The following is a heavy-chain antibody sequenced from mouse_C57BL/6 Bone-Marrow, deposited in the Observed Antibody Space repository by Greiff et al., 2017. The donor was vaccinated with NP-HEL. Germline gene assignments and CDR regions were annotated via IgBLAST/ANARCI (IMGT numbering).Heavy chain of an antibody. CDR3: ARSIYYYGSSRSRYWYFDV. CDR1: GYTFTSYW. V-gene: IGHV1-64*01. CDR2: IHPNSGST. J-gene: IGHJ1*03. D-gene: IGHD1-1*01. Sequence: QVQLQQPGAELVKPGASVKLSCKASGYTFTSYWMHWVKQRPGQGLEWIGMIHPNSGSTNYNEKFKSKATLTVDKSSSTAYMQLSSLTSEDSAVYYCARSIYYYGSSRSRYWYFDVWGTGTTVTVSS.